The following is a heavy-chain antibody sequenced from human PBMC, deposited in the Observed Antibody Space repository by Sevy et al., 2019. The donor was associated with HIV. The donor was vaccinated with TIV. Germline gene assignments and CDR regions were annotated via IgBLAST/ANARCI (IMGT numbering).Heavy chain of an antibody. Sequence: GGSLRLSCAASGFSFSSYSINWVRQAPGKGLEWVSFISSTSSYIYYADSVKGRFTISRDNAKNSLYLQMNSLRAEDTAVYCCARYTHDYGDYAPQGYGMDVWGQGTTVTVSS. CDR3: ARYTHDYGDYAPQGYGMDV. CDR1: GFSFSSYS. J-gene: IGHJ6*02. CDR2: ISSTSSYI. V-gene: IGHV3-21*01. D-gene: IGHD4-17*01.